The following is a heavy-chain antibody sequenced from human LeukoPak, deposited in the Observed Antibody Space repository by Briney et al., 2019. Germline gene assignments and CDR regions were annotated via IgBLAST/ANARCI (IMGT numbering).Heavy chain of an antibody. J-gene: IGHJ1*01. V-gene: IGHV4-59*01. CDR3: AREPIAVAWREYFQH. D-gene: IGHD6-19*01. CDR1: GASISNYY. CDR2: IYYSGTT. Sequence: PSETLSLTCTVSGASISNYYWSWIRQPPGKGLEWVGYIYYSGTTSYNPSLKSRVTISVDTSKNQFSLNLSSVTAADTAVYYCAREPIAVAWREYFQHWGQGTLVTVSS.